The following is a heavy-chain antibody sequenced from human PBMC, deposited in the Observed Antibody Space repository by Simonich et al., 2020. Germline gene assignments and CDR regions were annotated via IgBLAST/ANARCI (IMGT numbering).Heavy chain of an antibody. J-gene: IGHJ4*02. D-gene: IGHD2-21*02. V-gene: IGHV3-30*07. Sequence: QVQLVESGGGVVQPGRSLRLSCAASGFTFISYAMNWVHQAPGKGIEWVAVISYDGNNKYDADSVNGRFTISRDNSKNTLYLQMNSLRAEDTAVYYCARDGERYCGGDCYSYFDYWGQGTLVTVSS. CDR3: ARDGERYCGGDCYSYFDY. CDR1: GFTFISYA. CDR2: ISYDGNNK.